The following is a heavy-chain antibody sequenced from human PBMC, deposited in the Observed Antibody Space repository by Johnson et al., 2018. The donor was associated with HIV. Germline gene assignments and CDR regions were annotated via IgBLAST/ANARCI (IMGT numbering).Heavy chain of an antibody. CDR1: GFTFSSYA. V-gene: IGHV3-30-3*01. CDR3: ARAYLN. CDR2: ISYDGGNN. Sequence: QVQLVESGGGVVQPGRSLRLSCAASGFTFSSYAMHWVRQAPGKGLEWVAVISYDGGNNYYADSVKGRFTISRDNSKNTLYLQMNSLRAGDTAVYYCARAYLNWGQGTMVTVSS. D-gene: IGHD2/OR15-2a*01. J-gene: IGHJ3*01.